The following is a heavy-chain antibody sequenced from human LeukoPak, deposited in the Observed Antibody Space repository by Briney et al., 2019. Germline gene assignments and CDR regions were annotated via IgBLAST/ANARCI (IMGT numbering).Heavy chain of an antibody. CDR2: IRYDGSNK. CDR1: GFTFSSYG. V-gene: IGHV3-30*02. J-gene: IGHJ4*02. D-gene: IGHD7-27*01. CDR3: AKDPGRLGTQMDY. Sequence: GGSLRLSCAASGFTFSSYGMHWVRQAPGKGLEWVAFIRYDGSNKYYADSVKGRFTIPRDNSKNTLYLQMNSLRAEDTAVYYCAKDPGRLGTQMDYWGQGTLVIVSS.